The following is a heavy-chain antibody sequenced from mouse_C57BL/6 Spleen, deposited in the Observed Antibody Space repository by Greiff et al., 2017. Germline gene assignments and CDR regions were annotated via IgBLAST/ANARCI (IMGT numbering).Heavy chain of an antibody. Sequence: KLVESGGGLVKPGGSLKLSCAASGFTFSSYTMSWVRQTPEKRLEWVATISGGGGNTYYPDSVKGRFTISRDNAKNTLYLQMSSLRSEDTALYYCARHDHYSNYWFAYWGQGTLVTVSA. D-gene: IGHD2-5*01. CDR3: ARHDHYSNYWFAY. CDR2: ISGGGGNT. CDR1: GFTFSSYT. J-gene: IGHJ3*01. V-gene: IGHV5-9*01.